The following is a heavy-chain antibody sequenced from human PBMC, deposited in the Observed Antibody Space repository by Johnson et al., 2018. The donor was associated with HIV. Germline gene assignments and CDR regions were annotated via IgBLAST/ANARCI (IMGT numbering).Heavy chain of an antibody. J-gene: IGHJ3*02. CDR3: AKDPSKGYNFWSGSPDAFDI. V-gene: IGHV3-66*02. CDR2: IYSGGST. CDR1: GFTFSSYW. Sequence: VQLVESGGGLVQPGGSLRLSCAASGFTFSSYWMSWVRQAPGKGLEWVSVIYSGGSTYYADSVKGRFTISRDNAKNSLYLQMNSLRAEDTALYYCAKDPSKGYNFWSGSPDAFDIWGQGTMVTVSS. D-gene: IGHD3-3*01.